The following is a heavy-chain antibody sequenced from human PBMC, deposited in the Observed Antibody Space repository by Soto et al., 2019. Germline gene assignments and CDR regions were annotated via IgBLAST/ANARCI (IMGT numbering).Heavy chain of an antibody. CDR2: IYPGDSDT. V-gene: IGHV5-51*01. CDR3: ARLLEGELSFYYYYYGMDV. D-gene: IGHD3-16*02. J-gene: IGHJ6*02. CDR1: GYSFTSYW. Sequence: EVQLVQSGAEVKKPGESLKISCKGSGYSFTSYWIGWVRQMPGKGLEWMGIIYPGDSDTRYSPSFQGQVTISADKSISTAYLQWSSLKASDTAMYYCARLLEGELSFYYYYYGMDVWGQGTTVTVSS.